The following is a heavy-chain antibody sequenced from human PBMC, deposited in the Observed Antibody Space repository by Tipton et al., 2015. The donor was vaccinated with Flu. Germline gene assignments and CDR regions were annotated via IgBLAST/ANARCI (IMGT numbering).Heavy chain of an antibody. CDR1: GYTFTIYD. D-gene: IGHD6-6*01. Sequence: QLVQSGAEVKKPGASVKVSCKASGYTFTIYDINWVRQATGQGLEWMGWMNPNSGYTGYAQKFQGRVTMTRNTSINTAYMDLGSLRSEDTAVYYCARGVKSSSSFYNNYGLDVWGQGTTVTVSS. CDR3: ARGVKSSSSFYNNYGLDV. J-gene: IGHJ6*02. V-gene: IGHV1-8*01. CDR2: MNPNSGYT.